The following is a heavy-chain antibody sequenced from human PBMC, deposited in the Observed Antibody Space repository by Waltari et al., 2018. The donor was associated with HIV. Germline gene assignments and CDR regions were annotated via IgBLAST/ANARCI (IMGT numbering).Heavy chain of an antibody. Sequence: EVQLLESGGGLVQPGGSLRLSCAGSGFTFSSYAMTWVRQAPGKGLEWVSAIFGDGGSIFYADSVKGRFTISRDNSKNTLYLQMNSLRAEDTAVYYCAKGTLNPLTTDYWGQGTLVTVSS. CDR3: AKGTLNPLTTDY. J-gene: IGHJ4*02. V-gene: IGHV3-23*01. CDR1: GFTFSSYA. CDR2: IFGDGGSI. D-gene: IGHD4-17*01.